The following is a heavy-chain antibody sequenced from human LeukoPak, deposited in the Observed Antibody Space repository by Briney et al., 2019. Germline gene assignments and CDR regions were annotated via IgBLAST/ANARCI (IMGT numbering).Heavy chain of an antibody. Sequence: PSQTLSLTCAVSGGSVSSGGYSWSWIRQPPGKGLEWIGYIYHSGSTNYNPSLKSRVTISVDTSKNQFSLKLSSVTAADTAVYYCARGLGCRSTSCSRYYSSSGMDVWGQGTTVTVSS. J-gene: IGHJ6*02. D-gene: IGHD2-2*01. CDR1: GGSVSSGGYS. V-gene: IGHV4-30-2*01. CDR2: IYHSGST. CDR3: ARGLGCRSTSCSRYYSSSGMDV.